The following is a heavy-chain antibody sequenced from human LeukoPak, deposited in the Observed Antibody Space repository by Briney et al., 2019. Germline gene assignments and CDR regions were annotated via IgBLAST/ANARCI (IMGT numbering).Heavy chain of an antibody. J-gene: IGHJ1*01. D-gene: IGHD2-15*01. CDR1: GYTFTDYY. Sequence: ASVKGSCKASGYTFTDYYIHWVRQAPGQGLEWMGWINPNSGGTNYAQKFQGRVTMTRDTSISTAYMELSRLTSDDTAVYYCARDSSRSGGTCYSGVWGQGTLVTVSS. CDR2: INPNSGGT. CDR3: ARDSSRSGGTCYSGV. V-gene: IGHV1-2*02.